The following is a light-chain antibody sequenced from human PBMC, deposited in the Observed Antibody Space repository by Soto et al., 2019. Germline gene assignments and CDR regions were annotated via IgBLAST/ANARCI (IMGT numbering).Light chain of an antibody. CDR3: QQYNNWPPWT. Sequence: EIVMTQSPATLSVSPGERATLSCRASQSVSSNLAWYQQKPGQAPRLLIYGASTRATGIPARFSGSGSGTESTLTISSLQSKDFAVYYCQQYNNWPPWTFGQGTKVEIK. J-gene: IGKJ1*01. V-gene: IGKV3-15*01. CDR2: GAS. CDR1: QSVSSN.